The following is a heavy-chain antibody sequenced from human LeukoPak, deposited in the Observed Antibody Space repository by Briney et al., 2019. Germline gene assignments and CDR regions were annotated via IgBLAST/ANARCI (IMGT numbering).Heavy chain of an antibody. D-gene: IGHD1-26*01. CDR2: INANSGGT. Sequence: GASVKVSYKASRYTFTRYYMHWVRQAPGHGLEGMGWINANSGGTNYAQKFQGRVTMTRETSISPAYMELSRLRSDDPAVYYCAGLPSARHREFDYWGQGTLVTVSS. J-gene: IGHJ4*02. V-gene: IGHV1-2*02. CDR3: AGLPSARHREFDY. CDR1: RYTFTRYY.